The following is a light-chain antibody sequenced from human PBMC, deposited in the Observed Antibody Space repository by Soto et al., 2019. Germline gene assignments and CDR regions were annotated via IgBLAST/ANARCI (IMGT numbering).Light chain of an antibody. CDR3: QQRSNLPRT. CDR1: QSVSSY. Sequence: EIVLTQSPATLSLSPGERATLSCRASQSVSSYLAWYQQKPGQAPRLLIYDASNRATGIPARFSGSGSGTDFTLTISSLEPEDFAVYYCQQRSNLPRTFGQGAKVENK. V-gene: IGKV3-11*01. CDR2: DAS. J-gene: IGKJ1*01.